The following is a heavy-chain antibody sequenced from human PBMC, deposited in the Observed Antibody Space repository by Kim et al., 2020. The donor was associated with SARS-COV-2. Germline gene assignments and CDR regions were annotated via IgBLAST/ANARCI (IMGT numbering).Heavy chain of an antibody. CDR3: ARRYYGSGSWADY. J-gene: IGHJ4*02. V-gene: IGHV5-51*01. D-gene: IGHD3-10*01. Sequence: YSPSFQGQVTISADKSISTAYLQWSSLKASDTAMYYCARRYYGSGSWADYWGQGTLVTVSS.